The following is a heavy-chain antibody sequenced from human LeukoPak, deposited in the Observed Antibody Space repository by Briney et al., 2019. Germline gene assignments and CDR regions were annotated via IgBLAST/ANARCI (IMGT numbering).Heavy chain of an antibody. CDR3: ARAAYDYVWGSYRYTGRSPDY. D-gene: IGHD3-16*02. CDR1: GFTFSTYN. CDR2: ISSSSSYI. V-gene: IGHV3-21*01. Sequence: PGGSLRLSCAASGFTFSTYNMNWVRQAPGKGLEWVSSISSSSSYIYYADSVKGRFTISRDNAKNSLYLQMNSLRAEDTAVYYCARAAYDYVWGSYRYTGRSPDYWGQGTLVTVSS. J-gene: IGHJ4*02.